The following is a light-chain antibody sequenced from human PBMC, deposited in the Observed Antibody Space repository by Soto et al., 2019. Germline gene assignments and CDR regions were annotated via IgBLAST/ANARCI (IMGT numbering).Light chain of an antibody. J-gene: IGLJ2*01. CDR2: NNN. Sequence: QAVVTQPPSVSGAPGQRVTLSCTGSRSNMGAGYDVHWYQQFPGTAPKLLIYNNNIRPSGVPDRFSGSKSDTSASLAITGLQADDEADYYCQSYDTGLRGSVFGGGTKVTVL. CDR3: QSYDTGLRGSV. CDR1: RSNMGAGYD. V-gene: IGLV1-40*01.